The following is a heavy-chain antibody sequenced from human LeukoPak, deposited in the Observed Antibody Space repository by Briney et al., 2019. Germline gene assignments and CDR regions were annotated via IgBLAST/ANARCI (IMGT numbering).Heavy chain of an antibody. CDR3: ARVLTYYGSTRYHP. CDR1: GGSFSGYY. J-gene: IGHJ5*02. CDR2: INHSGST. Sequence: PSETLSLTCAVYGGSFSGYYWSWIRQPPGKGLEWIGEINHSGSTNYNPSLKSRVTISVDTSKNQFSLKLSSVTAADTAVYDCARVLTYYGSTRYHPWGQGTLVTVSS. V-gene: IGHV4-34*01. D-gene: IGHD3-10*01.